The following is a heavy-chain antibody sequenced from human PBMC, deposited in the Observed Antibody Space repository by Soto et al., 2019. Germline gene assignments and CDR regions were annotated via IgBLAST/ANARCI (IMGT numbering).Heavy chain of an antibody. J-gene: IGHJ6*03. CDR3: ARRVGYSGYDSFLYYMDV. V-gene: IGHV5-51*01. CDR2: IYPGDSDT. D-gene: IGHD5-12*01. Sequence: PGESLKISCKGSGYSFTSYWMGWVRQMPGQGLEWMGIIYPGDSDTRYSPSFQGQVTISADKSISTAYLQWSSLKASDTAMYYCARRVGYSGYDSFLYYMDVWGKGTTVTVSS. CDR1: GYSFTSYW.